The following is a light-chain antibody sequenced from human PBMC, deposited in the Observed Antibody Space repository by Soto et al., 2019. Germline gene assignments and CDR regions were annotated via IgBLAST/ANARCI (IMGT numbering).Light chain of an antibody. CDR2: AAS. V-gene: IGKV3-20*01. Sequence: SQSVSDTSIAWYQQKPGQPPRLLIYAASTRAAGIPDRFGGSGSGRDFNFTISRLEPEDFAVYYCQQYGIPHWTFGQGTKVDI. CDR3: QQYGIPHWT. J-gene: IGKJ1*01. CDR1: QSVSDTS.